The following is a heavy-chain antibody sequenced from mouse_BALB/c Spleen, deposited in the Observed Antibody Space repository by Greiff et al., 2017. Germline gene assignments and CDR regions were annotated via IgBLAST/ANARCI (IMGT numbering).Heavy chain of an antibody. J-gene: IGHJ4*01. CDR2: INPGSGGT. V-gene: IGHV1-54*01. D-gene: IGHD2-4*01. CDR3: ARVITTDGDY. Sequence: VQLQQSGAELVRPGTSVKVSCKASGYAFTNYLIEWVKQRPGQGLEWIGVINPGSGGTNYNEKFKGKATLTADKSSSTAYMQLSSLTSDDSAVYFCARVITTDGDYWGQGTSVTVSS. CDR1: GYAFTNYL.